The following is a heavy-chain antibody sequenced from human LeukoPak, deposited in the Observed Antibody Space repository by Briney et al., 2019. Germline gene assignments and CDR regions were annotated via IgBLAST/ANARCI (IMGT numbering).Heavy chain of an antibody. V-gene: IGHV4-59*08. Sequence: SETLSLTCSVSGGSFSRYYWSWLRQPPGKGLEWIGYIHNSGRTNYNPSLTSRVTGFVDTSKNQVSLRLSSVPAADTAVYYCARHGTISSESYFDYWGQGALVTVSS. CDR2: IHNSGRT. CDR3: ARHGTISSESYFDY. D-gene: IGHD1-14*01. CDR1: GGSFSRYY. J-gene: IGHJ4*02.